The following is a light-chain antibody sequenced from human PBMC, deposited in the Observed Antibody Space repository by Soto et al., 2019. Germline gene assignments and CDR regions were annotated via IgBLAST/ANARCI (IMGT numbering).Light chain of an antibody. Sequence: EIVLTQSPGTLSLSPGERATLSCRASQSVSSSYLAWYQQKPGQAPRLLIYGASSRATGIPDRFSGSGSGTDFTLIISRLEPEDFAVYYCQQYGSPSYTFGQGTKLEIK. CDR2: GAS. CDR1: QSVSSSY. V-gene: IGKV3-20*01. CDR3: QQYGSPSYT. J-gene: IGKJ2*01.